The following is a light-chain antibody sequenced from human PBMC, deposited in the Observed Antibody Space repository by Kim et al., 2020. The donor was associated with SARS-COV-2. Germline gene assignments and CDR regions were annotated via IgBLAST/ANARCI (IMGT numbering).Light chain of an antibody. CDR3: CSYAGSHTST. CDR2: GVT. Sequence: QSALTQPRSVSGSPGQSVTISCTGTSSDVGYYNVVSWYQQHPGKAPKLLIYGVTKRPSGVPDRFSGSKSGNTASLTISGLQADDEADYYCCSYAGSHTSTFGGGTKVTVL. CDR1: SSDVGYYNV. V-gene: IGLV2-11*01. J-gene: IGLJ2*01.